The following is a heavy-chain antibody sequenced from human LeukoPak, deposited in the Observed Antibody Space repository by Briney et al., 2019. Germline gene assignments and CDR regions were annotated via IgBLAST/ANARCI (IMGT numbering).Heavy chain of an antibody. V-gene: IGHV3-23*01. Sequence: GGSLRLSCAASGFTFSSYAMSWVRQAPGKGLEWVSGVSGSGGSTYYADSVKGRFTISRDNPKNTLYLQMNSLRAEDTAVYYCAKDLDIVATITGNWGQGTLVTVSS. J-gene: IGHJ4*02. CDR3: AKDLDIVATITGN. D-gene: IGHD5-12*01. CDR1: GFTFSSYA. CDR2: VSGSGGST.